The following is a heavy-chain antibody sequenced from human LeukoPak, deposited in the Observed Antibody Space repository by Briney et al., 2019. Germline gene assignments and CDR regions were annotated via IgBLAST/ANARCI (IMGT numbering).Heavy chain of an antibody. CDR1: GLSFSDAW. D-gene: IGHD5-12*01. V-gene: IGHV3-15*01. Sequence: PGASLTLSCVLSGLSFSDAWTGSVRQPPREWLEWVGRIRNDRITDYAAPVQGRFSISSSNSKNTFYLQMNSLRTEGTGMYFCTWVATIFTVDYWGQGTLVTVSS. J-gene: IGHJ4*02. CDR2: IRNDRIT. CDR3: TWVATIFTVDY.